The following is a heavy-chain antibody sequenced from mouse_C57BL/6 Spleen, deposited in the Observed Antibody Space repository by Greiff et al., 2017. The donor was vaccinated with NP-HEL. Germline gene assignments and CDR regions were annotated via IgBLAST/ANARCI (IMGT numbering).Heavy chain of an antibody. CDR2: IYPGDGDT. CDR1: GYAFSSSW. J-gene: IGHJ2*01. D-gene: IGHD3-2*02. Sequence: VQLQQSGPELVKPGASVKISCKASGYAFSSSWMNWVKQRPGKGLEWIGRIYPGDGDTNYNGKFKGKATLTADKSSSTAYMQLSSLTSEDSAVYFCARLAAQAPYYFDNWSQGTTLTVSS. V-gene: IGHV1-82*01. CDR3: ARLAAQAPYYFDN.